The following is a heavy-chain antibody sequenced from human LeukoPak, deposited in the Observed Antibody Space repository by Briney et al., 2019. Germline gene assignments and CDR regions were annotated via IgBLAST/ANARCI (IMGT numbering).Heavy chain of an antibody. CDR3: ARDSRGALDY. V-gene: IGHV3-7*05. CDR1: GFTFSSYW. CDR2: IKQDGSEN. J-gene: IGHJ4*02. Sequence: GGSLRLSYAASGFTFSSYWMAWVRQAPGKGLEWVANIKQDGSENYYVDSVKGRFTISRDNAKNSLYLQMNSLRAEDTAVYYCARDSRGALDYWGQGTLVTVSS.